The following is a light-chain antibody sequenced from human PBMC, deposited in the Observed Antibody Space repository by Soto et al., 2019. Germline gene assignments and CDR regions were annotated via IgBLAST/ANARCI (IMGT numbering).Light chain of an antibody. CDR2: GAS. V-gene: IGKV3-20*01. CDR1: QSVSSTS. CDR3: QHSSSSPLRT. Sequence: VLTQSPGTLSFPPGERAAHSNRVIQSVSSTSLAWYQQKPGQAPRLLIYGASSRATVIPDRFSGSGSGIQFPLTFRTLEPEDFAVYYCQHSSSSPLRTFGGGTKVDIK. J-gene: IGKJ4*01.